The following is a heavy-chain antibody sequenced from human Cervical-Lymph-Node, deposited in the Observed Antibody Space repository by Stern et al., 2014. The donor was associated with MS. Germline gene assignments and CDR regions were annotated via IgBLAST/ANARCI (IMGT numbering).Heavy chain of an antibody. J-gene: IGHJ4*02. Sequence: VQLVESGGGAVQPGRSLRLSCATSGFTFSGSGMYWVRQAPGQGLEWVAISWSDGTKEYYADSVKGRFTISRDNSKNTLYLQMTSLRAEDTAVYYCARDDRTSGYGGMPHWGQGTLVTVSS. CDR1: GFTFSGSG. CDR3: ARDDRTSGYGGMPH. CDR2: SWSDGTKE. V-gene: IGHV3-33*01. D-gene: IGHD4-23*01.